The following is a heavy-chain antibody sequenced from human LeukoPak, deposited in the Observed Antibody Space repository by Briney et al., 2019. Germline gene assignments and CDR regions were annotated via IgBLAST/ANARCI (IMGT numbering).Heavy chain of an antibody. CDR1: GFTFSSYA. CDR2: ISGSGGST. Sequence: PGGSLRLSCAASGFTFSSYAMSWVRQAPGKGLEWVSAISGSGGSTYYADSVKGRFTISRGNSKNTLYLQMNSLRAEDTAVYYCARDVCSTSCYYYGMDVWGQGTTVTVSS. J-gene: IGHJ6*02. V-gene: IGHV3-23*01. CDR3: ARDVCSTSCYYYGMDV. D-gene: IGHD2-2*01.